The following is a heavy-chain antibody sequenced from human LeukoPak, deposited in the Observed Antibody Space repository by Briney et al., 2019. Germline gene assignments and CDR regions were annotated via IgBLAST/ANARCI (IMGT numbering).Heavy chain of an antibody. D-gene: IGHD5-24*01. Sequence: GGSLRLSCAASGFTFSSYAMHWVRQAPGKGLEWVAVISYDGSNKYYAASVKGRFTISRDKSKNTLYLQMNSLRAEDTAVYYCAREWPMAPYFDYWGQGTLVTVSS. V-gene: IGHV3-30*04. CDR1: GFTFSSYA. CDR2: ISYDGSNK. CDR3: AREWPMAPYFDY. J-gene: IGHJ4*02.